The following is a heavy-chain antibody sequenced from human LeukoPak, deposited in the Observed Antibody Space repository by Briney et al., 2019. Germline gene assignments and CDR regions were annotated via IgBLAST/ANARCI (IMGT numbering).Heavy chain of an antibody. V-gene: IGHV3-23*01. CDR1: GFTFTTYA. CDR2: ITDSGGST. CDR3: AKPASYGSGSYYDYYYGMDV. Sequence: GGSLRLSCAASGFTFTTYAMSWVRQAPGKGLEWVSGITDSGGSTFYADAVKGRFTISRDNSKNTLYLQMNSLRAEDTAVYYCAKPASYGSGSYYDYYYGMDVWGQGTTVTVSS. D-gene: IGHD3-10*01. J-gene: IGHJ6*02.